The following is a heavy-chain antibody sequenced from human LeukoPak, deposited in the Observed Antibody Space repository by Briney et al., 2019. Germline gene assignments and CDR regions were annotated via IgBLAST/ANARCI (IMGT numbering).Heavy chain of an antibody. D-gene: IGHD1-26*01. CDR2: ISYDGSNK. J-gene: IGHJ4*02. V-gene: IGHV3-30*04. Sequence: GGSLRLSCAASGFTFSSFSMHWVRQAPGKGLEWVALISYDGSNKYYADSVKGRFTISRDNSKKTLYPQMNSLRAEDSAVYYCARARELLWAAFDYWGQGTLVTVSS. CDR1: GFTFSSFS. CDR3: ARARELLWAAFDY.